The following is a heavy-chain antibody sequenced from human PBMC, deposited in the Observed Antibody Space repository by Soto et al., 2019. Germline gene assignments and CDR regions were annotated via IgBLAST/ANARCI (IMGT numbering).Heavy chain of an antibody. J-gene: IGHJ3*02. V-gene: IGHV1-2*02. D-gene: IGHD2-2*01. CDR2: INPNSGGT. CDR1: GYTFTGYY. Sequence: GASVKVSCKASGYTFTGYYMHWVRQAPGQGLEWMGWINPNSGGTNYAQKFQGGVTMTRDTSTSTAYLERSRLRSEDPAVYYWERDPSEAENQKIGGDIWGQGTMVNVS. CDR3: ERDPSEAENQKIGGDI.